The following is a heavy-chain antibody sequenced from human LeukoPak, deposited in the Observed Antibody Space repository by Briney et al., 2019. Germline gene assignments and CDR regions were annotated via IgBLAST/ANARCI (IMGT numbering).Heavy chain of an antibody. J-gene: IGHJ5*02. CDR2: INPSDNST. CDR1: GYTFTSYY. V-gene: IGHV1-46*01. CDR3: ARDSGLPRNWFDP. D-gene: IGHD5-12*01. Sequence: ASVKVSCKASGYTFTSYYMHWVRQAPGQGLEWMGIINPSDNSTTYAQKFQGRVTITRDTSASTAYMELSSLRSEDMAVYYCARDSGLPRNWFDPWGQGTLVTVSS.